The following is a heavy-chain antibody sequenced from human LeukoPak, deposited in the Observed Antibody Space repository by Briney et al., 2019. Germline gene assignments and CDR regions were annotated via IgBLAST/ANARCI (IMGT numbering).Heavy chain of an antibody. D-gene: IGHD3-10*01. Sequence: GGSLRLSCAASGFTFSSYAMSWVRQAPGKGLEWVSAISGSGGSTYYADSVKGRFTISRDNSKNTLYLQMNSLRAEDTAVYYCARASGGYYNRVYFDYWGQGTLVTVSS. CDR1: GFTFSSYA. J-gene: IGHJ4*02. CDR2: ISGSGGST. CDR3: ARASGGYYNRVYFDY. V-gene: IGHV3-23*01.